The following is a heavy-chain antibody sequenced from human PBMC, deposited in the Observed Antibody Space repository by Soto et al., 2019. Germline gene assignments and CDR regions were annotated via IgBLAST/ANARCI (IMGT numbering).Heavy chain of an antibody. CDR2: ILPILGIA. CDR3: ARDYGSGSFGY. Sequence: QVQLVQSGAEVKEPGSSVKVSCKASGGTFSSYTISWVRQAPGQGLEWMGRILPILGIANYAQKFQGRVTITAGKSTSTAYMELSSLRSEDTAVYYCARDYGSGSFGYWGQGTLVTVSS. V-gene: IGHV1-69*08. J-gene: IGHJ4*02. CDR1: GGTFSSYT. D-gene: IGHD3-10*01.